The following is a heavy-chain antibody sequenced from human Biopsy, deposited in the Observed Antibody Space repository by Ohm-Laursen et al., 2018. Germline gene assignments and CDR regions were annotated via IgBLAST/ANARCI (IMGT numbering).Heavy chain of an antibody. CDR2: IDVSDYNT. V-gene: IGHV3-23*01. Sequence: SLRLSCSASGFTFATYGMSWVHQAPGKGLEWVAHIDVSDYNTYYADSVRGRFTISRDNSKQMVHLEINSLTADDTAVYYCVKQWGGYNFDSWGQGTLVTVSS. J-gene: IGHJ5*01. CDR3: VKQWGGYNFDS. D-gene: IGHD1-14*01. CDR1: GFTFATYG.